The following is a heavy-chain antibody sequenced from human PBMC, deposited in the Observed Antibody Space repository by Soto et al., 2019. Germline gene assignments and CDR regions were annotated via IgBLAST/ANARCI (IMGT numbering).Heavy chain of an antibody. CDR3: ARDLGSGYDPGDY. V-gene: IGHV1-69*12. J-gene: IGHJ4*02. CDR1: GGTFNSYV. D-gene: IGHD5-12*01. CDR2: IISIFGTP. Sequence: QVQLVQSGAEVKKPGSSVKVSCKASGGTFNSYVLNWVRQAPGQGLEWMGGIISIFGTPNYGQKFQGRVTITADESTSTGFMELSSLTSEDTAIYYCARDLGSGYDPGDYWGQGTLFTVSS.